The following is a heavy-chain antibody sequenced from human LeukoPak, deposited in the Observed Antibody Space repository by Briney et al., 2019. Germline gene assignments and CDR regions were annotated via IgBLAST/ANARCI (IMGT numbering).Heavy chain of an antibody. D-gene: IGHD6-6*01. V-gene: IGHV3-23*01. CDR1: GFTFSSSA. CDR2: ISNNGGYT. CDR3: ASGFSIAARPTDY. Sequence: GGSLRLSCAASGFTFSSSAMSWVRQAPGKGLEWVSAISNNGGYTYYADSVQGRFTISRDNSKSTLCLQMNSLRAEDTAVYYCASGFSIAARPTDYWGQGTLVTVSS. J-gene: IGHJ4*02.